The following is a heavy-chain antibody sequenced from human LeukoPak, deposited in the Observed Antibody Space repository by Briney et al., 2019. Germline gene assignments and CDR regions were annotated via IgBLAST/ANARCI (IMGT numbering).Heavy chain of an antibody. CDR3: ARSFSSGWNAPEYFQH. J-gene: IGHJ1*01. Sequence: GESLKISCKGSGYTFNTYWIVWVRQMPGKGLEWMGIIYPDDSDTKYSPSFQGQVTISVDRSISTAYLHWDSFKASDTAMYYCARSFSSGWNAPEYFQHWGQGTLVTVSS. V-gene: IGHV5-51*01. CDR2: IYPDDSDT. CDR1: GYTFNTYW. D-gene: IGHD6-19*01.